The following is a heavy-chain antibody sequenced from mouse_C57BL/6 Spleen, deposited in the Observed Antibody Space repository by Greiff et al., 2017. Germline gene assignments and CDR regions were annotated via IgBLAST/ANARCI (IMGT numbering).Heavy chain of an antibody. D-gene: IGHD2-1*01. CDR3: ARSPIYYGNYGYFDV. V-gene: IGHV1-50*01. J-gene: IGHJ1*03. Sequence: QVQLQQPGAELVKPGASVKLSCKASGYTFTSYWMQWVKQRPGQGLEWIGAIDPSDSYTNYNQKFKGKATLTVDTSSSTAYMQLSSLTSEDSAVYYCARSPIYYGNYGYFDVWGTGTTVTVSS. CDR2: IDPSDSYT. CDR1: GYTFTSYW.